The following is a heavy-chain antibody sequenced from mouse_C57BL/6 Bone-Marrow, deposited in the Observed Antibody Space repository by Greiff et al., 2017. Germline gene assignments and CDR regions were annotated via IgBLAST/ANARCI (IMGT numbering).Heavy chain of an antibody. J-gene: IGHJ1*03. CDR1: GFTFSDYY. Sequence: EVQRVESEGGLVQPGSSMKLSCTASGFTFSDYYMAWVRQVPEKGLEWVANINYDGSSTYYLDSLKSRFIISRDNAKNILYLQMSSLKSEDTATYYCARDRRITTVVDYWYFDVWGTGTTVTVSS. D-gene: IGHD1-1*01. CDR3: ARDRRITTVVDYWYFDV. CDR2: INYDGSST. V-gene: IGHV5-16*01.